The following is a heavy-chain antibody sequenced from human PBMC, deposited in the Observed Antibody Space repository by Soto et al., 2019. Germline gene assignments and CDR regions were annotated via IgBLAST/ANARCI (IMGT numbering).Heavy chain of an antibody. CDR1: GFPFSMFA. D-gene: IGHD3-10*01. Sequence: EVQVLESGGGSVKPGGSLRLSCAASGFPFSMFAMNWVRQAPGKGLEWVSGIRGSGGGTYYADSVKGRFTISRDDSRNMLYLEMNTLRGEDTAVYYCAKASGRVHYGMHVWGQGTTVTVSS. CDR2: IRGSGGGT. V-gene: IGHV3-23*01. J-gene: IGHJ6*02. CDR3: AKASGRVHYGMHV.